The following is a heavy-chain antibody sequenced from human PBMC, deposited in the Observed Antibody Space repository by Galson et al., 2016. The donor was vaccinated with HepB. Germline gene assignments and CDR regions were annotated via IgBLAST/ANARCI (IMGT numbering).Heavy chain of an antibody. V-gene: IGHV3-74*01. D-gene: IGHD2-21*02. CDR2: INSDGTIS. CDR1: GFAFSSHW. J-gene: IGHJ5*02. Sequence: SLRLSCAASGFAFSSHWMHWVRQAPGKGLMWVARINSDGTISNYADSVKGRFTISRDNAKNTLYLEMNSPRAEDTAVYNCVRDHSVVPATAYNWFDPWGQGTLVTVSS. CDR3: VRDHSVVPATAYNWFDP.